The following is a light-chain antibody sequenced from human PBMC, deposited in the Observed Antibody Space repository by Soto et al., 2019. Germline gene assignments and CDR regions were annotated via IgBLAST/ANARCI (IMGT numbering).Light chain of an antibody. CDR2: DAS. J-gene: IGKJ4*01. V-gene: IGKV1-12*01. CDR1: QGLSSY. Sequence: DIQMTQSPSSVSASVGDRVTITCRASQGLSSYLAWYQQKPGKAPKLLIYDASTLHSGVPSRFSGGGSGTDFTLTISSLQPEDFATYYCLQHNSYPLTFGGGTKVDIK. CDR3: LQHNSYPLT.